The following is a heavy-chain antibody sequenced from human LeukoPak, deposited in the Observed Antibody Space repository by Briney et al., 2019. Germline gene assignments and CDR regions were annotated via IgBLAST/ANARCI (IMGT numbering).Heavy chain of an antibody. D-gene: IGHD5-12*01. J-gene: IGHJ4*02. V-gene: IGHV3-21*01. CDR3: ARDYDEDY. Sequence: GGSLRLSCAASGFTFSYYSMNWVRQAPGKGLEWVSSISTSSSHIYYADSVKGRFTISRDNAKNSLYLQMHSLRAEDTAVYYCARDYDEDYWGQGTLVTVSS. CDR2: ISTSSSHI. CDR1: GFTFSYYS.